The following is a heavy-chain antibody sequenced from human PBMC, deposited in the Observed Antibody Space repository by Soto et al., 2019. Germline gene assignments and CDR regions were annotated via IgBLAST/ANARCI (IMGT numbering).Heavy chain of an antibody. D-gene: IGHD6-13*01. Sequence: QVQLQQWGAGLLKPSETLSLTCAVYGGSFSGYYWSWICQPPGKGLEWIGEINHSGSTNYNPSLKSRVTISVDTSKNQFSLKLSSVTAADTAVYYCARVGYSSSWPLRWGQGTLVTVSS. V-gene: IGHV4-34*01. J-gene: IGHJ4*02. CDR2: INHSGST. CDR3: ARVGYSSSWPLR. CDR1: GGSFSGYY.